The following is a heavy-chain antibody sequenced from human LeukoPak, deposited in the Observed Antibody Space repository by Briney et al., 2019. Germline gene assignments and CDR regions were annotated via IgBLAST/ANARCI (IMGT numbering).Heavy chain of an antibody. CDR2: IYYSGST. J-gene: IGHJ3*02. V-gene: IGHV4-39*07. CDR3: ARDLYSSRTNDAFVI. Sequence: KPSETLSLTCSVSGGSIRSSSYYWGWIRQPPGKGLEWIGSIYYSGSTYYNPSLKSRVTISIDTSKTQFSLKLSSVTAADTAVYYCARDLYSSRTNDAFVIWGQGTVVTVSS. CDR1: GGSIRSSSYY. D-gene: IGHD6-13*01.